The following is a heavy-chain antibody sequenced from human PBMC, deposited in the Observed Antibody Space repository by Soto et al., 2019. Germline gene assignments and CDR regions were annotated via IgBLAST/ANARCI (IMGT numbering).Heavy chain of an antibody. CDR2: ISYDGSNK. CDR1: GFTFSSYG. V-gene: IGHV3-30*18. CDR3: AKDGVPAIVVVPATLDY. Sequence: GGSLRLSCAASGFTFSSYGMHWVRQAPGKGLEWVAVISYDGSNKYYADSVKGRFTISRDNSKNTLYLQMNSLRAEDTAVYYCAKDGVPAIVVVPATLDYWGQGTLVTVSS. J-gene: IGHJ4*02. D-gene: IGHD2-2*01.